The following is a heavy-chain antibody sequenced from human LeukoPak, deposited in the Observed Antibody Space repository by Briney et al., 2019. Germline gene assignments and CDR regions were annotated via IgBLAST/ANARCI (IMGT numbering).Heavy chain of an antibody. CDR1: GGTFSSYA. V-gene: IGHV1-69*01. CDR2: IIPIFGTA. CDR3: ARSWFGESHLPYYYGMDV. D-gene: IGHD3-10*01. J-gene: IGHJ6*02. Sequence: SVKVSCKASGGTFSSYAISWVRQAPGQGLEGMGGIIPIFGTANYAQKFQGRVTITADESTSTAYMELSSLRSEDTAVYYCARSWFGESHLPYYYGMDVWGQGTTVTVSS.